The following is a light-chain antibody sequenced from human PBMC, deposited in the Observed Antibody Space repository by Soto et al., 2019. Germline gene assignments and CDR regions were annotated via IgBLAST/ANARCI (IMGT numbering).Light chain of an antibody. CDR2: GNS. CDR3: QSYDSSLSAL. V-gene: IGLV1-40*01. CDR1: SSNIGAGYD. J-gene: IGLJ3*02. Sequence: QPVLTQPPSVSGAPGQRVTISCTGSSSNIGAGYDVHWYQQLPGTAPKLLIYGNSNRPSGVPDRISGSKSGTSASLAITGLQAEDEADYYCQSYDSSLSALFGGGTKLTVL.